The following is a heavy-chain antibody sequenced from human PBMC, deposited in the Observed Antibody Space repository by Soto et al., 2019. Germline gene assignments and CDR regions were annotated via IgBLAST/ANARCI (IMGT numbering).Heavy chain of an antibody. Sequence: GSLKISCKGSGDSFTSYWIGWVRQMPGKGLEWMGIIYPGDSDTRYSPSFQGQVTISADKSISTAYLQWSSLKASDTAMYYCARQFCSSCHTFPYDGLAVWGQGTTVTVSS. CDR1: GDSFTSYW. CDR3: ARQFCSSCHTFPYDGLAV. D-gene: IGHD6-19*01. J-gene: IGHJ6*01. CDR2: IYPGDSDT. V-gene: IGHV5-51*01.